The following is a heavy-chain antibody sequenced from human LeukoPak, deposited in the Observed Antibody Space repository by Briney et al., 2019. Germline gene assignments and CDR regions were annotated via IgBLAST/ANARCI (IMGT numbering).Heavy chain of an antibody. CDR1: GFTFSSYG. V-gene: IGHV3-30*02. CDR3: AKVDSSGYLVGRVCAY. D-gene: IGHD3-22*01. Sequence: GGSLRLSCAASGFTFSSYGMHWVRQAPGKGLEWVAFIRYDGSNKHYADSVRGRFTISRDNSKNTLYLQMNSLRAEDTAVYYCAKVDSSGYLVGRVCAYWGQGTLVTVSS. J-gene: IGHJ4*02. CDR2: IRYDGSNK.